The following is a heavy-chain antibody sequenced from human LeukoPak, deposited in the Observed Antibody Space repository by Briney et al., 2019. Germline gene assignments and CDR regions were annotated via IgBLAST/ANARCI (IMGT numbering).Heavy chain of an antibody. CDR2: IYYSGTT. V-gene: IGHV4-59*01. D-gene: IGHD3-22*01. CDR1: GGSISSYY. J-gene: IGHJ4*02. CDR3: AREYYYDSSGYYTRFFDY. Sequence: SETLSLTCTVSGGSISSYYWSWIRQPPGKGLEWIGYIYYSGTTNYNPSLKSRVTISVDTSKNQFSLKLSSVTAADTAVYYCAREYYYDSSGYYTRFFDYWGQGTLVTVSS.